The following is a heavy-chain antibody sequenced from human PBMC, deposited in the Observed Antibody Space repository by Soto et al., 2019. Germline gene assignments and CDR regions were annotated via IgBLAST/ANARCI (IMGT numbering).Heavy chain of an antibody. CDR2: ISASGDNK. V-gene: IGHV3-23*01. CDR1: TFTFTNFW. D-gene: IGHD6-6*01. Sequence: PGGSLRLSCEASTFTFTNFWMNWVRQAPGKGLEWVSAISASGDNKYYAGSVKGRFTISRDISKNTLYLHINGLRAEDTAVYYCAKALGGSSSAQFFDKWGQGALVTVSS. J-gene: IGHJ4*02. CDR3: AKALGGSSSAQFFDK.